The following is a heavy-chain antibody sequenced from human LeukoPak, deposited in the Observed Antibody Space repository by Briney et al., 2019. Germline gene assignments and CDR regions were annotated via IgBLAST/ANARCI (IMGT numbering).Heavy chain of an antibody. D-gene: IGHD3-10*01. CDR1: DGSISSGDYY. CDR2: IYYSGSI. Sequence: SQTLSLTCTVSDGSISSGDYYWGWIRQSPGKGLDWFGYIYYSGSIYYNPFLKSRVSISVDTSKNQFSLELNSVTAADTAVYYCARGGDYYGSAYYFDDWGQGTLVTVSS. J-gene: IGHJ4*02. CDR3: ARGGDYYGSAYYFDD. V-gene: IGHV4-30-4*01.